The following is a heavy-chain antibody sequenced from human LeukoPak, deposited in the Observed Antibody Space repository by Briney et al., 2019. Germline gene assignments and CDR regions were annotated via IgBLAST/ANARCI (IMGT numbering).Heavy chain of an antibody. J-gene: IGHJ3*02. V-gene: IGHV1-69*02. CDR2: IIPILGIA. CDR3: ARWLEGDAFDI. D-gene: IGHD6-19*01. Sequence: GASVKVSCKASGYTFTGYYMHWVRQAPGQGLEWMGRIIPILGIANYAQKFQGRVTITADKSTSTAYMELSSLRSEDTAVYYCARWLEGDAFDIWGQGTMVTVSS. CDR1: GYTFTGYY.